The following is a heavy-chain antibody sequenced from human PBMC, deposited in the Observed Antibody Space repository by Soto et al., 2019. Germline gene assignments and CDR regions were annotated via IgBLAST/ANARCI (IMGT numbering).Heavy chain of an antibody. CDR2: IRRSGTNT. CDR3: ARVPRSLNFCDD. D-gene: IGHD2-21*01. J-gene: IGHJ4*02. V-gene: IGHV3-23*01. Sequence: GWSLRLSCSASGFTFSNYLMTSVRQASGKGMEWVSGIRRSGTNTYYAESVKGRFTISRDNSKNTLYLQMTSLTAADTAIYYCARVPRSLNFCDDCGQRTQVT. CDR1: GFTFSNYL.